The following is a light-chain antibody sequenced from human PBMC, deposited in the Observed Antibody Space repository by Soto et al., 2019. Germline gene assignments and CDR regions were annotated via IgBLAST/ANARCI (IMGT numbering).Light chain of an antibody. Sequence: EIVLTQSPGTLSLSPGERATLSCRASQSVSSSYLAGYQQKPGQAPRLLIYVASSRATGIPDRFSGRGSGTDFTLTISRLEPEDFSVYYCQQYGSSPFTFGPVTKVD. CDR3: QQYGSSPFT. CDR1: QSVSSSY. V-gene: IGKV3-20*01. J-gene: IGKJ3*01. CDR2: VAS.